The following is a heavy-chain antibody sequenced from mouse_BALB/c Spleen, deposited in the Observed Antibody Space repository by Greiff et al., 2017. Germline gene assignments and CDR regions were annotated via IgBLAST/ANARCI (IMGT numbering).Heavy chain of an antibody. Sequence: VQLKESGGGLVKPGGSLKLSCAASGFTFSSYAMSWVRQTPEKRLEWVASISSGGSTYYPDSVKGRFTISRDNARNILYLQMSSLRSEDTAMYYCARTKDYRYDDGPYWYFDVWGAGTTVTVSS. CDR3: ARTKDYRYDDGPYWYFDV. D-gene: IGHD2-14*01. J-gene: IGHJ1*01. CDR2: ISSGGST. CDR1: GFTFSSYA. V-gene: IGHV5-6-5*01.